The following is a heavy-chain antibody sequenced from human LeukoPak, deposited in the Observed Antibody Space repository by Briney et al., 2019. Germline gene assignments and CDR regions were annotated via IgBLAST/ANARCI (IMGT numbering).Heavy chain of an antibody. V-gene: IGHV5-51*01. CDR3: ARQEYSGSYYSPFDY. Sequence: GESLKISCKGSGYSFTSYWIAWVRQMPGKGLEWMGIIYPGDSDTKYSPSFQGQVTISADKSISTAFLQWSSLKASDTAMYYCARQEYSGSYYSPFDYWGQGTLVTVSS. J-gene: IGHJ4*02. D-gene: IGHD3-10*01. CDR1: GYSFTSYW. CDR2: IYPGDSDT.